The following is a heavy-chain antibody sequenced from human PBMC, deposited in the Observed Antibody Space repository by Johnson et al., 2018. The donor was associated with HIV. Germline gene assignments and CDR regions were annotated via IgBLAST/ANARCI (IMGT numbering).Heavy chain of an antibody. V-gene: IGHV3-64*01. J-gene: IGHJ3*02. Sequence: VQLVESGGGLVQPGGSLRLSCAASGFTFSSYAMHWVRQAPGKGLEYVSAISSNGGSTYYANSVKGRFTISRDNSKNTLYLQMGSLRAEDTAIYYCARVRSGLSYDAFDIWGQGTMVTVSS. CDR1: GFTFSSYA. CDR3: ARVRSGLSYDAFDI. CDR2: ISSNGGST. D-gene: IGHD3-3*01.